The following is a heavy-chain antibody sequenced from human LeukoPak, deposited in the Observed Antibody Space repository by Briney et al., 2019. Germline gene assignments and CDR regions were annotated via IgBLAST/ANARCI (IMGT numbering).Heavy chain of an antibody. CDR1: GGSISSGGYS. D-gene: IGHD3-16*01. CDR3: ASSFGEITSFWR. CDR2: IYHSGST. Sequence: RPSETLSLTCAVSGGSISSGGYSWSWIRQPPGKGLEWIGYIYHSGSTYYNPSLKSRVTISVDRSKNQFSLKLSSVTAADTAVYYCASSFGEITSFWRWGQGTLVTVSS. V-gene: IGHV4-30-2*01. J-gene: IGHJ4*02.